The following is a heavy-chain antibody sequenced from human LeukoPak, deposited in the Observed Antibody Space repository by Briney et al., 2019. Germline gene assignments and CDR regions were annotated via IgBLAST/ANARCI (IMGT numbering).Heavy chain of an antibody. CDR2: IYYSGST. CDR1: GGSVSSGSYY. Sequence: SETLSLTCTVSGGSVSSGSYYWRWIRKPPGKGLEWIGYIYYSGSTNYNPSLKSRVTISVDTSKNQFSLKLSSVTAADTAVYYCARDGRGTVHLDFWGQGTLVTVSS. CDR3: ARDGRGTVHLDF. J-gene: IGHJ4*02. V-gene: IGHV4-61*01. D-gene: IGHD3-16*01.